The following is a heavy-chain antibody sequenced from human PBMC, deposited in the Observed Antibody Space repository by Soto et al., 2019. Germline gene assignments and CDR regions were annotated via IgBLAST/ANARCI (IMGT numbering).Heavy chain of an antibody. CDR2: ISYDGSNK. CDR1: GFTFSSYG. D-gene: IGHD3-22*01. CDR3: AKSSKPIVVVITTGAYFDY. J-gene: IGHJ4*02. Sequence: GSLRLSCAASGFTFSSYGMHWVRQAPGKGLEWVAVISYDGSNKYYADSVKGRFTISRDNSKNTLYLQMNSLRAEDTAVYYCAKSSKPIVVVITTGAYFDYWGQGTLVTVSS. V-gene: IGHV3-30*18.